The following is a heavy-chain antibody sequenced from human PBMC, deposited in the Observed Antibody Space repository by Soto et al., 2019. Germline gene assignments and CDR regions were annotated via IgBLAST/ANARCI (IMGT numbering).Heavy chain of an antibody. Sequence: GESLKISCTGSGYSFTIYWIGWARQMPGKGLEWMGIIYPGDSDTRYSPSFQGQVTISHDKSISTAYLQWRSLKASDTAMYDCARSLPPLGNGIWFDPWGHGTLVNVSS. D-gene: IGHD3-16*02. CDR2: IYPGDSDT. CDR3: ARSLPPLGNGIWFDP. J-gene: IGHJ5*02. V-gene: IGHV5-51*01. CDR1: GYSFTIYW.